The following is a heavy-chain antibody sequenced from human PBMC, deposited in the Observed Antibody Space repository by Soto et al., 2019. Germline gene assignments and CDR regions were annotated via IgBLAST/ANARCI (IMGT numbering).Heavy chain of an antibody. CDR3: ATVNRYSYGYSRYYFDY. D-gene: IGHD5-18*01. CDR1: GGTFSSYA. J-gene: IGHJ4*02. Sequence: QVQLVQSGAEVKKPWSSVKVSCKASGGTFSSYAISWVRQAPGQGLEWMGGIIPIFGTANYAQKFQGRVTITADKSTSTAYMELSSLRSEDTAVYYCATVNRYSYGYSRYYFDYWGQGTLVTVSS. V-gene: IGHV1-69*06. CDR2: IIPIFGTA.